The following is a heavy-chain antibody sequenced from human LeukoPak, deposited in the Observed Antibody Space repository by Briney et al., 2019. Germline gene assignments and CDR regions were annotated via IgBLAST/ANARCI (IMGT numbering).Heavy chain of an antibody. CDR3: ARQMPYYYGSGSYCFDY. D-gene: IGHD3-10*01. CDR1: GGSISSSYY. V-gene: IGHV4-39*01. CDR2: IYYSGST. Sequence: SETLSLTCTVSGGSISSSYYWGWIRQPPGKGLEWIGSIYYSGSTYYNPSLKSRVTISVDTSKNQFSLKLSSVTAADTAVYYCARQMPYYYGSGSYCFDYWGQGTLVTVSS. J-gene: IGHJ4*02.